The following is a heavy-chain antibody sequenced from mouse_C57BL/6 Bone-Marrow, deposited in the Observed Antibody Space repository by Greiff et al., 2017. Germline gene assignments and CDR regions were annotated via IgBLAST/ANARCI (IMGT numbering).Heavy chain of an antibody. Sequence: VQLQQSGAELVRPGASVTLSCKASGYTFTDYEMHWVKQTPVHGLEWIGAIDPETGGTAYNQKFKGKAILTADKSSSTAYMELRSLTSEDSAVYYCTTPSVVATKGYAMDYWGQGTSVTVSS. D-gene: IGHD1-1*01. V-gene: IGHV1-15*01. J-gene: IGHJ4*01. CDR1: GYTFTDYE. CDR3: TTPSVVATKGYAMDY. CDR2: IDPETGGT.